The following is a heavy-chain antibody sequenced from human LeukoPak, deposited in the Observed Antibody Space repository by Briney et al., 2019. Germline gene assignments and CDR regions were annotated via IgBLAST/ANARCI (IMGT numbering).Heavy chain of an antibody. CDR3: ARCAYYYDSSGLTIFDY. Sequence: GESLKISCQGFGYNFTSYWIGWVRPMPGKGLAWMGIIYPGDSDTRYSPSFQGQVTISADKSIRTAYLQWSSLEASDTAMYFCARCAYYYDSSGLTIFDYWGQGTLVTVSS. CDR2: IYPGDSDT. J-gene: IGHJ4*02. V-gene: IGHV5-51*01. CDR1: GYNFTSYW. D-gene: IGHD3-22*01.